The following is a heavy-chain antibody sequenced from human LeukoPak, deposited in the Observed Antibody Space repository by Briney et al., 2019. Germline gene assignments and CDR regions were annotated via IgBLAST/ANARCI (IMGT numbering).Heavy chain of an antibody. J-gene: IGHJ4*02. CDR3: TRHNPYYFDY. D-gene: IGHD1-1*01. CDR2: IRSKAYGGTT. CDR1: GFTFGDYA. V-gene: IGHV3-49*04. Sequence: GRSLRLSCTASGFTFGDYAMSWVRQAPGKGLEWVGFIRSKAYGGTTDYAASVKGRFTISRDDSKSIAYLQMNSLKTEDTAVYYCTRHNPYYFDYWGQGTLVTVSS.